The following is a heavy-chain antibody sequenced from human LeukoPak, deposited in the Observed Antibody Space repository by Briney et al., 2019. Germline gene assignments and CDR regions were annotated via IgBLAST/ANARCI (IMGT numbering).Heavy chain of an antibody. CDR1: GFTFSNAW. Sequence: GGSLRLSCAASGFTFSNAWMSWVRQAPGKGLEWVGRIKSKTDGGTTDYAAPVKGRFTISRDDSKNTLYLQMNSLKTEDTAVYYCTSPPLRLGELSLFHPKYYYYYGMDVWGQGTTVTVSS. CDR3: TSPPLRLGELSLFHPKYYYYYGMDV. D-gene: IGHD3-16*02. CDR2: IKSKTDGGTT. J-gene: IGHJ6*02. V-gene: IGHV3-15*01.